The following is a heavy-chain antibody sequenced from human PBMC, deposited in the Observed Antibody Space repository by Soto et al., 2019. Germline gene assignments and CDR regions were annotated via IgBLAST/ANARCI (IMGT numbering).Heavy chain of an antibody. CDR1: GGSISSGGYY. V-gene: IGHV4-30-4*01. J-gene: IGHJ6*02. CDR2: IYYSGST. Sequence: SETLSLTCTVSGGSISSGGYYWSWIRQPPGKGLEWIGYIYYSGSTYYNPSLKSRVTISVDTSKKQFSLKLNSVTAADTAVYYCARGEIRGYSYYGLDVWGQGTKVTVSS. CDR3: ARGEIRGYSYYGLDV. D-gene: IGHD1-26*01.